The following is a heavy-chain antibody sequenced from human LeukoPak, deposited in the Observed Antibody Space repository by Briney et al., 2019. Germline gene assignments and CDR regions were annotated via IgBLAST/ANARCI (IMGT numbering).Heavy chain of an antibody. Sequence: PSGTLSLTCAVSGGSISSNNWWGWVRQPPGKGLEWIGEIYHSGSPNYNPSLKSRVTISVDKSRNHFSLNLSSVTAADTAVYYCARGGGDGGYWGQGTLVTVSS. V-gene: IGHV4-4*02. CDR1: GGSISSNNW. CDR3: ARGGGDGGY. J-gene: IGHJ4*02. D-gene: IGHD2-21*02. CDR2: IYHSGSP.